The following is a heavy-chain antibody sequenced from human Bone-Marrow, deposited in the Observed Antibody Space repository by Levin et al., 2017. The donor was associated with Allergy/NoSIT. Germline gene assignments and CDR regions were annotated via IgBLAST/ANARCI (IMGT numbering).Heavy chain of an antibody. D-gene: IGHD3-22*01. CDR1: GFTFSNYA. CDR2: IRNSGTDT. Sequence: SCAASGFTFSNYAMSWVRQAPGEGLEWVSAIRNSGTDTYYADSVSGRFSISRDNSKDTLYLQMNSLRADDTAVYYCAKVLTSGSYYYFDFWGQGTLVTVSS. CDR3: AKVLTSGSYYYFDF. J-gene: IGHJ4*02. V-gene: IGHV3-23*01.